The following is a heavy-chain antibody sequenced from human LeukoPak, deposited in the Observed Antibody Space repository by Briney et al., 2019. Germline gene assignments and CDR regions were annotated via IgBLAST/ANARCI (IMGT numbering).Heavy chain of an antibody. J-gene: IGHJ4*02. CDR1: GGTFRSYA. Sequence: GASVKVSCKASGGTFRSYAMSWVRQAPGKGREEMGGIITMFGTSNYAQKFQARVPITADDSTSTAYMQLSSLRSEDTAVYYCARVRLMYYYDSSGYYWVYWGQGTLVTVSS. D-gene: IGHD3-22*01. CDR2: IITMFGTS. V-gene: IGHV1-69*01. CDR3: ARVRLMYYYDSSGYYWVY.